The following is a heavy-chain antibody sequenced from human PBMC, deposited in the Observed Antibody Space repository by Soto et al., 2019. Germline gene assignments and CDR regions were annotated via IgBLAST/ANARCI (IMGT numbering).Heavy chain of an antibody. CDR2: IIPIFGTA. Sequence: GASVKVSCKASGGTFSSYAISWVRQAPGQGLEWMGGIIPIFGTANYAQKFQGRVTITADESTSTAYMELSSLRSEDTAVYYCARTNYGSGTPQEVYYYYGMDVWGQGTTVTVSS. CDR1: GGTFSSYA. D-gene: IGHD3-10*01. J-gene: IGHJ6*02. V-gene: IGHV1-69*13. CDR3: ARTNYGSGTPQEVYYYYGMDV.